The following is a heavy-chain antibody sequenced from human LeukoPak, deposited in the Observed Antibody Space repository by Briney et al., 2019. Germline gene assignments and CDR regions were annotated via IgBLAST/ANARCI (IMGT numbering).Heavy chain of an antibody. CDR3: ARIDSSGYEAYYFDY. Sequence: SVKVSCKASGGTFSSYAISWVRQAPGQGLEWMGGIIPIFGTANYAQKFQGRVTITADESTSTAYMDLSSLRSEDTAVYYCARIDSSGYEAYYFDYWGQGTLVTVSS. D-gene: IGHD3-22*01. V-gene: IGHV1-69*13. J-gene: IGHJ4*02. CDR2: IIPIFGTA. CDR1: GGTFSSYA.